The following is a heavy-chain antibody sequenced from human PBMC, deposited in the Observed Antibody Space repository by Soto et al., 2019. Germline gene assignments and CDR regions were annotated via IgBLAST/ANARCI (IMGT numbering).Heavy chain of an antibody. D-gene: IGHD2-21*02. CDR3: ARGHQYGGNSDAFEF. J-gene: IGHJ3*01. CDR2: IIPFFGSV. Sequence: QVHVVQSGAEVKKPGSSVKVSCKASGLTFSSSTLTWVRQAPGQGPEWMGGIIPFFGSVDYAQKFQDRVTITADVSTSTTYMELRSLRSEDTAVYYCARGHQYGGNSDAFEFWGQGTVVTVSS. CDR1: GLTFSSST. V-gene: IGHV1-69*12.